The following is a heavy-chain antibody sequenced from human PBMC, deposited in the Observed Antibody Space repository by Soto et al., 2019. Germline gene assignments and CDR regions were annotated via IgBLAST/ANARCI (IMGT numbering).Heavy chain of an antibody. CDR2: IKQDGSEK. Sequence: EVQLVESGGGLVQPGGSLRLSCAASGFTFSSYWMSWVRQAPGRGWEWVANIKQDGSEKYYVDSVKGRFTISRDNAKNSLYLQMNSLRAEDTAVYYCARGQWLPRDWFDPWGQGTLVTVSS. J-gene: IGHJ5*02. CDR3: ARGQWLPRDWFDP. V-gene: IGHV3-7*03. CDR1: GFTFSSYW. D-gene: IGHD6-19*01.